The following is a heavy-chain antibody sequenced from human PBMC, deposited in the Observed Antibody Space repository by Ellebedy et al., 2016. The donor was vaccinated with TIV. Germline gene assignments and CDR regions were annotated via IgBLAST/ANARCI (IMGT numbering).Heavy chain of an antibody. CDR2: IYYSGST. J-gene: IGHJ6*03. CDR3: ARLSSSSSPIYYYYMDV. V-gene: IGHV4-39*01. CDR1: GGSISSSSYY. Sequence: SETLSLXXTVSGGSISSSSYYWGWIRQPPGKGLEWIGSIYYSGSTYYNPSLKSRVTISVDTSKNQFSLKLSSVTAADTAVYYCARLSSSSSPIYYYYMDVWGKGTTVTVSS. D-gene: IGHD6-6*01.